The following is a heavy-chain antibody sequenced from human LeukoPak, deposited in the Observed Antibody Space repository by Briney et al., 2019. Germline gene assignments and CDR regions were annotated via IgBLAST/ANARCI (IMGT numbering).Heavy chain of an antibody. CDR2: INSDGSST. CDR3: STRPGGYCSGGSCYRGNFDY. CDR1: GFTFSSYW. V-gene: IGHV3-74*01. Sequence: GGSLRLSCAASGFTFSSYWMHWVRQAPGKGLVWVSRINSDGSSTSYADSVKGRFTISRDNAKNTLYLQMNSLRAEDTAVYYCSTRPGGYCSGGSCYRGNFDYWGQETLVTVSS. J-gene: IGHJ4*02. D-gene: IGHD2-15*01.